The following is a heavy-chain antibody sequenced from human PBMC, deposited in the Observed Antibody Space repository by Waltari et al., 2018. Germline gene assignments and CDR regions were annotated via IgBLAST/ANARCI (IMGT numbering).Heavy chain of an antibody. V-gene: IGHV3-49*03. D-gene: IGHD3-9*01. Sequence: EVQLVESGGGLVQPGRSLRLSCKTSGFTFGDYAMSWFRQAPGKGLGWVGFIRSKAYGGTTEYAASVKGRFTILRDDSKSIAYLRMNSLKIEDTAVYYCSRDRSQFRYGPDYWGQGTLVTVSS. J-gene: IGHJ4*02. CDR3: SRDRSQFRYGPDY. CDR1: GFTFGDYA. CDR2: IRSKAYGGTT.